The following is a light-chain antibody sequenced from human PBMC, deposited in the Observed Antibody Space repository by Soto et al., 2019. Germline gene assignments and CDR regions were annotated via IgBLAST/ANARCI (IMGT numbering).Light chain of an antibody. V-gene: IGKV3-20*01. J-gene: IGKJ1*01. Sequence: EIVLTQSPGTLSLSPGERATLSCRASQSVSNNYLAWYQQKPGQAPRVLIYGASSRATGIPDRFSGSGSGTDFTLTISRLEPEDFAVYYCQQYGSSPWTFGQWTKVEIK. CDR1: QSVSNNY. CDR3: QQYGSSPWT. CDR2: GAS.